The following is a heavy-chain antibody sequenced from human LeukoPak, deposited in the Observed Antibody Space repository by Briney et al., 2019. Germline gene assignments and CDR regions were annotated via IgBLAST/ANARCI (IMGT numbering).Heavy chain of an antibody. CDR1: GFTFSSYA. CDR3: ARLYGSGSYYKEYYFDY. V-gene: IGHV3-53*01. D-gene: IGHD3-10*01. J-gene: IGHJ4*02. CDR2: IYSGGST. Sequence: GGSLRLSCAASGFTFSSYAMSWVRQAPGKGLEWVSVIYSGGSTYYADSVKGRFTISRDNSKNTLYLQMNSLRAEDTAVYYCARLYGSGSYYKEYYFDYWGQGTLVTVSS.